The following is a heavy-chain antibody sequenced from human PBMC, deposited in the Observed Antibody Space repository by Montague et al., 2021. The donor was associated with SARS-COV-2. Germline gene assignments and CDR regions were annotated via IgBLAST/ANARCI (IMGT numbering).Heavy chain of an antibody. V-gene: IGHV3-30-3*01. CDR2: NNK. Sequence: NNKYYADSVKGRFTISRDNSKNTLYLQMNSLRAEDTAVYYCARAARRNSGSYSFYWGQGTRVNVSA. D-gene: IGHD1-26*01. CDR3: ARAARRNSGSYSFY. J-gene: IGHJ4*02.